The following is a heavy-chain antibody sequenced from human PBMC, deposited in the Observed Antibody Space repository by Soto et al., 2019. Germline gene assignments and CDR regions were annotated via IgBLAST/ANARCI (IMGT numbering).Heavy chain of an antibody. D-gene: IGHD6-19*01. CDR2: IDPGDSHT. J-gene: IGHJ4*02. CDR3: ASRIASTGIASVHYYYFDF. Sequence: PGESLKISCKGSGYSLTESWIPWVRQKPGKGLEWMGRIDPGDSHTNYNPSFQGHVTMSATKSISTAYMQWSSLKASDTAMYYCASRIASTGIASVHYYYFDFWGQGTLVTVSS. CDR1: GYSLTESW. V-gene: IGHV5-10-1*01.